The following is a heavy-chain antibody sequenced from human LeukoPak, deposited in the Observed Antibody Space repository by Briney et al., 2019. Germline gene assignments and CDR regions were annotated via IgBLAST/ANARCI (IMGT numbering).Heavy chain of an antibody. CDR3: ARGGDSSSRNY. J-gene: IGHJ4*02. D-gene: IGHD6-13*01. CDR2: ISGSGGST. Sequence: GGSLRLSCAASGFTFSSYAMSWVRQAPGKGLEWVSAISGSGGSTYYADSVKGRFTIPRDNSKITLYLQMNSLRAEDTAVYYCARGGDSSSRNYWGEGTLVSVSS. V-gene: IGHV3-23*01. CDR1: GFTFSSYA.